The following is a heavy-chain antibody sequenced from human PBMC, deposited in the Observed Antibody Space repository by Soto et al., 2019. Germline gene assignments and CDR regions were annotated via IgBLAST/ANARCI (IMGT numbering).Heavy chain of an antibody. CDR1: GYTFTGYY. V-gene: IGHV1-2*02. Sequence: GASVKVSCKASGYTFTGYYIHWVRQAPGQGLEWMGWINPNNGDTNYAQKFQGRVTMTRDTSTSTAHMGLSSLTFDDTAVYYCARHSGYDYVFDYWGQGTLVTVSS. D-gene: IGHD5-12*01. J-gene: IGHJ4*02. CDR3: ARHSGYDYVFDY. CDR2: INPNNGDT.